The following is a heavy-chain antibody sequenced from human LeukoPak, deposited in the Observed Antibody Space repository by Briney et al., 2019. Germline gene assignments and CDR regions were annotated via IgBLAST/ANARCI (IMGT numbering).Heavy chain of an antibody. Sequence: SVKVSCKASGGTFSSYAISWVRQAPGQGLEWMERIIPIFGTANYAQKFQGRVTITTDESTSTAYMELSSLRSEDTAVYYCAVCIAVAPTKNAFDIWGQGTMVTVSS. D-gene: IGHD6-19*01. V-gene: IGHV1-69*05. CDR1: GGTFSSYA. CDR2: IIPIFGTA. CDR3: AVCIAVAPTKNAFDI. J-gene: IGHJ3*02.